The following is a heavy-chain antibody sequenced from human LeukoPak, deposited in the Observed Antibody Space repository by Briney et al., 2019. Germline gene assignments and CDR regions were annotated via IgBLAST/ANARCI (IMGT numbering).Heavy chain of an antibody. J-gene: IGHJ5*02. V-gene: IGHV3-23*01. CDR1: GFTFSNYA. D-gene: IGHD3/OR15-3a*01. Sequence: PGGSLRLSCTVSGFTFSNYAMAWVRQAPGKGLEWVSTIVASYSGTFYVDSVKGRFVVSRDNSKNTLYLQMNSLRVDDGAMYYCAKGKAGGLLDFFGPWGPGTLVTVSS. CDR3: AKGKAGGLLDFFGP. CDR2: IVASYSGT.